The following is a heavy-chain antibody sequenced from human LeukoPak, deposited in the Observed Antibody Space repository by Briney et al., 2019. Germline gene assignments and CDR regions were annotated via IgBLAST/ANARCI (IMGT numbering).Heavy chain of an antibody. CDR2: ISTFGT. J-gene: IGHJ4*02. CDR1: GFTFSIYA. CDR3: AASLDLAVYGIDY. D-gene: IGHD2-8*02. V-gene: IGHV3-23*05. Sequence: GGSLRLSCAASGFTFSIYAMSWVRQAPGKGLEWVSSISTFGTYYADSVKGRFTVSRDNSRNTLYLQMGSLRAEDTAVYYCAASLDLAVYGIDYWGQGTLVTVSS.